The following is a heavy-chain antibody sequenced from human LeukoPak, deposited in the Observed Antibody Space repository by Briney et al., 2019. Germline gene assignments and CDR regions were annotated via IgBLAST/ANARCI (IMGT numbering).Heavy chain of an antibody. Sequence: GGSLRLSCAASGFTFSNYALTWVRQAPGRGLEWVSSISGISTYYADSVKGRFSVSRDNYKNKLYLQMSSLRAEDTAVYYCARGPNGDYIGAFDFQRWGQGTLVTVSS. V-gene: IGHV3-23*01. CDR3: ARGPNGDYIGAFDFQR. J-gene: IGHJ1*01. CDR1: GFTFSNYA. D-gene: IGHD4-17*01. CDR2: ISGIST.